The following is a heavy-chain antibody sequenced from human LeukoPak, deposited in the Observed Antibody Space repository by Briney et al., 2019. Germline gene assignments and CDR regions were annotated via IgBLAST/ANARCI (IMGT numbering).Heavy chain of an antibody. J-gene: IGHJ4*02. V-gene: IGHV3-20*04. CDR1: GFTFVDYG. Sequence: GGSLRLSCAPSGFTFVDYGLRWVRQAPGEGREWLSALNWNGGIIEYAASVKGRFTISRDHAKNSLYLQMDSLRAEDTAFYYCARDRMGTSYSVSHFHSWGQGTLVSVPS. D-gene: IGHD6-13*01. CDR2: LNWNGGII. CDR3: ARDRMGTSYSVSHFHS.